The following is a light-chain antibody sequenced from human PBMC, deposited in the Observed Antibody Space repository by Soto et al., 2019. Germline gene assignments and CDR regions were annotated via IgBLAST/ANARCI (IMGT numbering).Light chain of an antibody. J-gene: IGKJ4*02. CDR1: QSVSSY. V-gene: IGKV3-11*01. CDR3: QQRDNWPFT. Sequence: ETVLTKSPATLYLSTGERDTLSCMASQSVSSYLAWYQRKSWQAPSPLIYDASNRAPAVPARFSGSGSGTVFTRTISSLDPEDFAVYYCQQRDNWPFTFGGGTKVAIK. CDR2: DAS.